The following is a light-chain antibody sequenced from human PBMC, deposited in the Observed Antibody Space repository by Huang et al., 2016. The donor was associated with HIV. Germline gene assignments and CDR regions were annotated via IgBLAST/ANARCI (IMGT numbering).Light chain of an antibody. CDR2: DSS. CDR3: QQYGSSSYT. Sequence: EIVLTQSPATLSLSPGERATLSFRATQSIRNRYLAWFQQKPGLAPRLLLYDSSNRASGIPDRFSGGGSGTDFTLTISRREPEDFAVDYCQQYGSSSYTFGQGTKLELK. J-gene: IGKJ2*01. CDR1: QSIRNRY. V-gene: IGKV3D-20*01.